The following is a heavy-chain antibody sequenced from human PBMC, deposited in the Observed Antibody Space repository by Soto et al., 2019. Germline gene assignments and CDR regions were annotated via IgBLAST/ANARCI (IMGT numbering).Heavy chain of an antibody. CDR2: IIPIFGTA. V-gene: IGHV1-69*13. CDR3: ASRSPPITMIVTGAYNAFDI. D-gene: IGHD3-22*01. Sequence: SVKVSCKASGGTFSSYAISWVRQAPGQGLEWMGGIIPIFGTANYAQKFQGRVTITADESTSTAYMELSSLRSEDTAVYYCASRSPPITMIVTGAYNAFDIWGQGTMVTVSS. J-gene: IGHJ3*02. CDR1: GGTFSSYA.